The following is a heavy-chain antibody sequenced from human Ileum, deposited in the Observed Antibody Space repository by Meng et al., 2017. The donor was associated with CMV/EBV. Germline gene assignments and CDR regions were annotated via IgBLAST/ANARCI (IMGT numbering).Heavy chain of an antibody. J-gene: IGHJ4*02. D-gene: IGHD6-19*01. CDR1: GASISSSSYS. CDR3: ARDQMQFYSSFSKGYFDY. V-gene: IGHV4-39*07. Sequence: QLQLQESGSGLVKPSETLSLTCTVSGASISSSSYSWGWIRQSQGKGLEWIGTIYYTESTYYNPSLSSRVTMSLDTSTNQFSLQLTSVTAADTAIYYCARDQMQFYSSFSKGYFDYWGRGTLVTVSS. CDR2: IYYTEST.